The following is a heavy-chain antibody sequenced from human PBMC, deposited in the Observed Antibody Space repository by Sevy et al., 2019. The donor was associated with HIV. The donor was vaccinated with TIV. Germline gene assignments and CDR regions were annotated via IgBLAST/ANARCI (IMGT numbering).Heavy chain of an antibody. V-gene: IGHV3-23*01. CDR1: GFTFSSSA. Sequence: GGSLRLSCVASGFTFSSSAMSWVRQAPGKGLEWVSTISGSGESTYFAESVKGRFTISRDNSKNTRFLQMDSLRAEGTAVYYCAKGPDYGDYVGWIDPWGQGTLVTVSS. J-gene: IGHJ5*02. CDR3: AKGPDYGDYVGWIDP. D-gene: IGHD4-17*01. CDR2: ISGSGEST.